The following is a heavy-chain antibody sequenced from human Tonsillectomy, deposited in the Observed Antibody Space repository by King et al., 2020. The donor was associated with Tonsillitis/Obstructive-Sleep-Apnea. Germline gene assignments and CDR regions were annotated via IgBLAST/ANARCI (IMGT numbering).Heavy chain of an antibody. D-gene: IGHD3-9*01. J-gene: IGHJ5*01. CDR1: GFTFSTYW. CDR2: IKQDGSEK. V-gene: IGHV3-7*03. CDR3: AKDRGGGGYLACLPVYCCNS. Sequence: VQLVESGGGLVQPGGSLRLSCAASGFTFSTYWMSWVRQAPGKGLEWVANIKQDGSEKYYVDSVKGRFTISRDNAKKSLYLQMNSLRAEDTAVYYCAKDRGGGGYLACLPVYCCNSGGQEPL.